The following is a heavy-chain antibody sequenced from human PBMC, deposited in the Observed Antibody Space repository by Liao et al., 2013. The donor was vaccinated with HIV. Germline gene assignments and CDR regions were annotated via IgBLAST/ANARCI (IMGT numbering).Heavy chain of an antibody. J-gene: IGHJ3*02. D-gene: IGHD3-16*01. CDR2: IYTSGST. V-gene: IGHV4-61*02. CDR3: ARAGGRYAGFDI. Sequence: QVQLQESGPGLVKPSQTLSLTCTVSGGSISSGSYYWSWIRQPAGKGLEWIGRIYTSGSTNCNPSLKSRVAMSLDTSDNHFSLTLRSATAADTAVYYCARAGGRYAGFDIWGQGTMVTVSS. CDR1: GGSISSGSYY.